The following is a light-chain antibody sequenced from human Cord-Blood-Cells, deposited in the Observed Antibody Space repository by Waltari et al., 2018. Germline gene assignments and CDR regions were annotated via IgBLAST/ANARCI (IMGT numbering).Light chain of an antibody. J-gene: IGLJ1*01. V-gene: IGLV2-11*01. CDR3: CSYAGSYTSYV. CDR2: DVS. Sequence: QSALTQPRSVSGSPGQSVTISCTGTSSDVDGYNYVSWYQQHPGKAPKLMIYDVSKRPSGVPDRFSGSKSGNTASLTISGLQAEDEADYYCCSYAGSYTSYVFGTGTKVTVL. CDR1: SSDVDGYNY.